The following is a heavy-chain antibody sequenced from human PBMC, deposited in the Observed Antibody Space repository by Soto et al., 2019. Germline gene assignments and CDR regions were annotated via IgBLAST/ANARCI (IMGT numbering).Heavy chain of an antibody. J-gene: IGHJ3*02. CDR1: GGTFSSYA. D-gene: IGHD3-22*01. CDR2: IIPIFGTA. V-gene: IGHV1-69*13. CDR3: ARGLYYYDSSGSYDAFDI. Sequence: GASVKVSCKASGGTFSSYAISWVRQAPGQGLEWMGGIIPIFGTANYAQKFQGRVTITADESTSTAYMELSSLGSEDTAVYYCARGLYYYDSSGSYDAFDIWGQGTMVTVSS.